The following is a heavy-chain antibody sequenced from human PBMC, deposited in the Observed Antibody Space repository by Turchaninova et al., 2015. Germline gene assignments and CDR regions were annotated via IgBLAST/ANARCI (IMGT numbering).Heavy chain of an antibody. CDR3: ARGHLSGLDV. V-gene: IGHV3-23*01. CDR1: GVRVGNYS. Sequence: QPVADLRLSGTAVGVRVGNYSVNGGRQAAGEGVQWVSTISSRGGGAIDADSVKGRFTISRDNSKNTLSLQMNSLRREDTAVYYCARGHLSGLDVWGQGATVTVSS. CDR2: ISSRGGGA. J-gene: IGHJ6*02.